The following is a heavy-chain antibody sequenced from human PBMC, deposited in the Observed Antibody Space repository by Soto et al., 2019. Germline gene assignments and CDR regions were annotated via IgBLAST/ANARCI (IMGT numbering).Heavy chain of an antibody. CDR2: ISAYNGNT. CDR3: VRDCSSTSCYTEYYYYGMDV. D-gene: IGHD2-2*02. J-gene: IGHJ6*02. Sequence: QVQLVQSGAEVKKPGASVKVSCKASGYTFTSYGISWVRQAPGQGLEWMGWISAYNGNTNYAQKLQGRVTMTTDTSTSTAYMELRSLRSDDTAVYYCVRDCSSTSCYTEYYYYGMDVWGQGTTVTVSS. CDR1: GYTFTSYG. V-gene: IGHV1-18*01.